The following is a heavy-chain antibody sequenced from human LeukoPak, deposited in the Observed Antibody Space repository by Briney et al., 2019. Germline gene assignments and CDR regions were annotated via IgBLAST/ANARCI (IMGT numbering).Heavy chain of an antibody. CDR3: AITYCGGDCYRGDYDAFDI. CDR1: GGSFSGYY. D-gene: IGHD2-21*02. V-gene: IGHV4-34*01. CDR2: INHSGST. J-gene: IGHJ3*02. Sequence: PSETLSLTCAVYGGSFSGYYWSWIRQPPGKGLEWIGEINHSGSTNYNPSLKSRVTISVDTSKNQFSLKLSSVTAADTAVYYCAITYCGGDCYRGDYDAFDIWGQGTLVTVSS.